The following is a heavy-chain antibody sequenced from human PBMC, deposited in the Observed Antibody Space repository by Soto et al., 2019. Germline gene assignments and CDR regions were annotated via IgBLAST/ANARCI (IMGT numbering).Heavy chain of an antibody. CDR2: INPYTSTT. CDR3: ARASGSPLKVYAPLGF. D-gene: IGHD2-8*01. Sequence: QVQLVQSGAEMKKLGASVKVSCKASGYSFTHYYVHWVRQAPGQGLEWMGWINPYTSTTTYAPKFEGRISMTRDKSVSTAYMERSGLRSDDSALYFCARASGSPLKVYAPLGFGGQGTLVAVSS. CDR1: GYSFTHYY. J-gene: IGHJ4*02. V-gene: IGHV1-2*02.